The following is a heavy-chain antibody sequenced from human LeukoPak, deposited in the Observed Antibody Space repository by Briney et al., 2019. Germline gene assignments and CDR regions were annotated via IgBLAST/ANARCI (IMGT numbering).Heavy chain of an antibody. D-gene: IGHD6-13*01. V-gene: IGHV3-48*01. CDR2: ISSSSSTI. Sequence: PGGSLRLSCAASGFTFSSYSMNWVRQAPGKGLEWVSYISSSSSTIYYADSMKGRFTISRDNAKNSLYLQMNSLRAEDTAVYYCARGAAAGTRIFDYWGQGTLVTVSS. J-gene: IGHJ4*02. CDR1: GFTFSSYS. CDR3: ARGAAAGTRIFDY.